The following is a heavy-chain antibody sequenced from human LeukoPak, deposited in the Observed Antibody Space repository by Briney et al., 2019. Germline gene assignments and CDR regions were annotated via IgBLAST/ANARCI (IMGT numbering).Heavy chain of an antibody. CDR1: GGSISSYY. Sequence: SETLSLTCTVSGGSISSYYWSWIRQPPGKGLEWIGYIYYSGSTNCNPSLKSRVTISVDTSKNQFSLKLSSVTAADTAVYYCARLGGGSYRLDYWGQGTLVTVSS. V-gene: IGHV4-59*08. D-gene: IGHD3-16*02. CDR3: ARLGGGSYRLDY. CDR2: IYYSGST. J-gene: IGHJ4*02.